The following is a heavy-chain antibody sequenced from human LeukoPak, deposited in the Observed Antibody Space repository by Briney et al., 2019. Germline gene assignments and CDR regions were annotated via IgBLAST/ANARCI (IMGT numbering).Heavy chain of an antibody. Sequence: ASVKVSCKASGYTFTSYYMHWVRQAPGQGLEWMGIINPSGGSTSYAQKFQGRVTMTTDTSTSTAYMELRSLRSDDTAVYYCARGSSGFGETFDYWGQGTLVTVSS. D-gene: IGHD3-10*01. CDR2: INPSGGST. CDR3: ARGSSGFGETFDY. V-gene: IGHV1-46*01. CDR1: GYTFTSYY. J-gene: IGHJ4*02.